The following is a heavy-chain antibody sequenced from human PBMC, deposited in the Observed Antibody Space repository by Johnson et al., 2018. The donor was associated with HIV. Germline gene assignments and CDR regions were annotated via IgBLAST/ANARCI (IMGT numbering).Heavy chain of an antibody. D-gene: IGHD3-10*01. CDR3: ARARLLWFRELWPHDAFDI. V-gene: IGHV3-33*01. J-gene: IGHJ3*02. CDR1: GFTFSSYG. CDR2: IWYDGSNV. Sequence: QMLLVESGGGVVQPGGSLRLSCAASGFTFSSYGMHWVRQAPGKGLECVAAIWYDGSNVYYADSVRGRFTISRDNSKSALFLQMNSLRAEDTAVYYCARARLLWFRELWPHDAFDIWGQGTKVTVSS.